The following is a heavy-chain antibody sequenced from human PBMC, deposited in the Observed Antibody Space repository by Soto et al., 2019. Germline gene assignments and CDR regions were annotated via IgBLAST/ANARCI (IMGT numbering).Heavy chain of an antibody. CDR2: IWYDGSNK. V-gene: IGHV3-33*01. Sequence: GGSLRLSCAASGFTFSNYGMHWVRQAPGKGLEWVAVIWYDGSNKYYADSVQGRFTISRDNSENTLYLQMNSLRAEDTAVYYCARESGSYDAFDICGQGTMVTVSS. J-gene: IGHJ3*02. D-gene: IGHD1-26*01. CDR1: GFTFSNYG. CDR3: ARESGSYDAFDI.